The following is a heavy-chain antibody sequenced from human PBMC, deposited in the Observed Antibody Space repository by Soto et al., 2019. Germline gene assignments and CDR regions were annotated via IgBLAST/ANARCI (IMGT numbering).Heavy chain of an antibody. Sequence: SETLSLTCTVSGFSISSGYYWGWVRQPPGKGLEWIGSMYQSGTTYYNPSLKSRVTISINTSKNQFSLKLTSLTAADTAVYYCSIDSYGNGHQGRYFEHLGQGTLVTVS. CDR3: SIDSYGNGHQGRYFEH. CDR2: MYQSGTT. D-gene: IGHD1-1*01. J-gene: IGHJ4*02. CDR1: GFSISSGYY. V-gene: IGHV4-38-2*02.